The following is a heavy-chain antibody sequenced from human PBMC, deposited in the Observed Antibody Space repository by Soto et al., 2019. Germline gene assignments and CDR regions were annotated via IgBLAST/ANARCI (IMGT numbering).Heavy chain of an antibody. V-gene: IGHV1-8*01. Sequence: ASVKVSCKASGYTFTSYDINWVRQATGQGLEWMGWMNPNSGNTGYAQKFQGRVTMTRNTSISTAYMELSSLRSEDTAVYYCARGRFGIFQEDVWGKGTTVTVSS. CDR3: ARGRFGIFQEDV. D-gene: IGHD3-10*01. CDR2: MNPNSGNT. J-gene: IGHJ6*04. CDR1: GYTFTSYD.